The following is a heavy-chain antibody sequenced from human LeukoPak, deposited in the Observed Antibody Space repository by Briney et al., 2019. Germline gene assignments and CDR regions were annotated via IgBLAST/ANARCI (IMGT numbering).Heavy chain of an antibody. CDR3: ARDLNFDY. CDR1: GFTFSSYS. V-gene: IGHV3-30*03. CDR2: ISYDGSNK. Sequence: GGSLRLSCAASGFTFSSYSMNWVRQAPGKGLEWVAVISYDGSNKYYADSVKGRFTISRDNSKNTLYLQMNSLRAEDTAVYYCARDLNFDYWGQGTLVTVSS. J-gene: IGHJ4*02.